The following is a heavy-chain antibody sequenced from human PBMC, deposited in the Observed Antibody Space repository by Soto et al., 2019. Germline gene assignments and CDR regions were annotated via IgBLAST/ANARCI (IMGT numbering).Heavy chain of an antibody. J-gene: IGHJ4*02. CDR2: ISGSGGST. CDR3: AKHDYIWGSYRPNYFDY. V-gene: IGHV3-23*01. D-gene: IGHD3-16*02. Sequence: GGSLRLSCAASGFTFSSYAMSWVRQAPGKGLEWVSAISGSGGSTYYADSVKGRFTISRDKSKNTLYLQMNSLRAEDTAVYYCAKHDYIWGSYRPNYFDYWGQGTLVTVSS. CDR1: GFTFSSYA.